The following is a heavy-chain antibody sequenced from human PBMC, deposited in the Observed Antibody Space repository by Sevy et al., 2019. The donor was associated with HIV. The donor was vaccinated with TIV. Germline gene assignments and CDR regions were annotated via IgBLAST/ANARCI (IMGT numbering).Heavy chain of an antibody. V-gene: IGHV3-30*04. CDR2: ISYDGNYK. D-gene: IGHD2-8*01. Sequence: GSLRLSCVASGFTFPIYSVLWVRQAPGKGLEWLTLISYDGNYKYYADSVKGQFTISRDNSNNILYLQMSSLRVEDTALYFCARVAVEYCTNDCYHRFDHWGLGTLVTVSS. CDR1: GFTFPIYS. CDR3: ARVAVEYCTNDCYHRFDH. J-gene: IGHJ4*02.